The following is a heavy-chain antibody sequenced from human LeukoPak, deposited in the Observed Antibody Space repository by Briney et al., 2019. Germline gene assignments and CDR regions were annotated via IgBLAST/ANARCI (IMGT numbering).Heavy chain of an antibody. J-gene: IGHJ3*02. CDR3: AREGNFDAFDI. CDR2: IIPICGTA. CDR1: GGTFSSYA. Sequence: ASVKVSCKASGGTFSSYAISWVRQAPGQGLEWMGGIIPICGTANYAQKFQGRVTITADKSTSTAYMELSSLRSEDTAVYYCAREGNFDAFDIWGQGTMVTVSS. D-gene: IGHD1-7*01. V-gene: IGHV1-69*06.